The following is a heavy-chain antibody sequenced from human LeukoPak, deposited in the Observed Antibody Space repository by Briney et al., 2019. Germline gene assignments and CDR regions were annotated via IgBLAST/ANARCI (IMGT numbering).Heavy chain of an antibody. D-gene: IGHD6-25*01. CDR2: IKQDESEK. J-gene: IGHJ3*01. Sequence: PGGSLRLSRAASGFTFSSYWMSWVRQAPGKGLEWVANIKQDESEKYYVDSVKGRFTISRDNAKNSLYLQMNSLRDEDTAVYYCARVRGDGFDHDRYDAFDLWGQGTMVTVSS. CDR3: ARVRGDGFDHDRYDAFDL. CDR1: GFTFSSYW. V-gene: IGHV3-7*03.